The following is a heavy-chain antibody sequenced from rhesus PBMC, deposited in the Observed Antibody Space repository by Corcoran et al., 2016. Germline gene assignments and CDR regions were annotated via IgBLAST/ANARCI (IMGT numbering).Heavy chain of an antibody. CDR2: IYWDDDK. CDR3: ARITFDF. J-gene: IGHJ3*01. Sequence: QVTLKESGPALVKPTQTLTLTCTFSGFSLTTSGMGMGWIPQPQGKALEWLALIYWDDDKRYTTSLKSRLTISKDTSKNQVVLTMTNMDPVDTATYYCARITFDFWGPGLRVTVSS. V-gene: IGHV2-174*01. CDR1: GFSLTTSGMG.